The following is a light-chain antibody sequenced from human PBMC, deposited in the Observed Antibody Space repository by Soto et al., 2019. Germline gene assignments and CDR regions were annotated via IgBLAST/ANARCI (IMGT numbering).Light chain of an antibody. J-gene: IGLJ2*01. CDR2: DNN. CDR3: GTWDSXXXAVV. CDR1: SSNIGNNY. V-gene: IGLV1-51*01. Sequence: QSVLTQPPSVSAAPGQKVTISCSGSSSNIGNNYVSWYQQLPGTAPKLLIYDNNKRPSGIPDRFSGSKPGTSATLGITGXQTXDEXXXYXGTWDSXXXAVVFXXXTKXTVL.